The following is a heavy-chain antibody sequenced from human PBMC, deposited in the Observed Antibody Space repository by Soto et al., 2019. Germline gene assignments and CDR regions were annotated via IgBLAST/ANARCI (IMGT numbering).Heavy chain of an antibody. Sequence: GGSLRLSCAASGFTFSDYYMSWIRQAPGKGLEWVSYISSSGSTIYYADSVKGRFTISRDNAKNSLYLQMNSLRAEDTAVYYCASLWFGELLDDAFDIWGQGTMVTVSS. CDR1: GFTFSDYY. D-gene: IGHD3-10*01. CDR2: ISSSGSTI. V-gene: IGHV3-11*01. CDR3: ASLWFGELLDDAFDI. J-gene: IGHJ3*02.